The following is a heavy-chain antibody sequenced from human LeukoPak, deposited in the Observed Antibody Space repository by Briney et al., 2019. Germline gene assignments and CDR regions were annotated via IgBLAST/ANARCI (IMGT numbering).Heavy chain of an antibody. CDR2: INHSGST. CDR3: ARGIMRGYCSSTSCYKAFDI. CDR1: GGSFSGYY. Sequence: PSETLSLTCAVYGGSFSGYYWSWIRQPPGKGLEWIGEINHSGSTNYNPSLKSRVTISVDTSKNPFSLKLSSVTAADTAVYYCARGIMRGYCSSTSCYKAFDIWGQGTMVTVSS. V-gene: IGHV4-34*01. J-gene: IGHJ3*02. D-gene: IGHD2-2*01.